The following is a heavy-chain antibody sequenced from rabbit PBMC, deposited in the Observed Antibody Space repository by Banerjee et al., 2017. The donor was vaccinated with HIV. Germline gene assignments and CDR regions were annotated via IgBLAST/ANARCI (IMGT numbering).Heavy chain of an antibody. CDR3: ARDLAGVIGWNFNL. J-gene: IGHJ4*01. CDR1: GFSFSSTYW. V-gene: IGHV1S45*01. D-gene: IGHD4-1*01. Sequence: QEQLEESGGDLVKPEGSLTLTCTASGFSFSSTYWICWVRQAPGKGLEWIACIYGGSSGSTDYASWAKGRFTISKASWTTVTLQMTSLTAADTASYFCARDLAGVIGWNFNLWGPGTLVTDS. CDR2: IYGGSSGST.